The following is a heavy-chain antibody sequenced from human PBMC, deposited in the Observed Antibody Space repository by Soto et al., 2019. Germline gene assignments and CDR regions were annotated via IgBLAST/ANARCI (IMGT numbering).Heavy chain of an antibody. D-gene: IGHD3-10*01. J-gene: IGHJ5*02. Sequence: PSETLSLTCAVSGGSISSGGYSWSWIRQPPGKGLEWIGYIYHSGSTYYNPSLKSRVTISVDRSKNQFSLKLSSVTAADTAVYYCARDRNGSGSYFIGFDPWGQGTLVTVSS. V-gene: IGHV4-30-2*01. CDR1: GGSISSGGYS. CDR3: ARDRNGSGSYFIGFDP. CDR2: IYHSGST.